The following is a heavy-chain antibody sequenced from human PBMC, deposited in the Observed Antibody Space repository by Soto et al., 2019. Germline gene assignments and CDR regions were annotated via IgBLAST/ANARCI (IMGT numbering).Heavy chain of an antibody. D-gene: IGHD6-13*01. Sequence: EVQLVESGGGLVQPGGSLRLSCAASGFTFSNYWMHWVRQTPGKGLVWVSRIDIAGSTTTYADSVKGRFTISRDNAKNTLYLQMNSLRAEDTAVYYCARDQTAAGPTTFDYCGRELWSPSPQ. CDR3: ARDQTAAGPTTFDY. V-gene: IGHV3-74*01. CDR1: GFTFSNYW. CDR2: IDIAGSTT. J-gene: IGHJ4*02.